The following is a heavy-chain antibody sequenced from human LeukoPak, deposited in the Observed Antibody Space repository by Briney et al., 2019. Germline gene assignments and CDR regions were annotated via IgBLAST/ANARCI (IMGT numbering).Heavy chain of an antibody. CDR1: GDTFNSYA. V-gene: IGHV1-69*05. J-gene: IGHJ4*02. CDR3: ARGETAIPYYFDY. Sequence: SVTVSCTASGDTFNSYAFSWVRQAPGRGLEWVGNYIPIFDTTNYAQKFQGRVTITTDESTSTVYMELSSLRSEDTAVYFCARGETAIPYYFDYWGQGTLVTVSS. D-gene: IGHD5-18*01. CDR2: YIPIFDTT.